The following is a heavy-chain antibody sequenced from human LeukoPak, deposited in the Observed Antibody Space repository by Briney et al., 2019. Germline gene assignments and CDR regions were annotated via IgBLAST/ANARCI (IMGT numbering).Heavy chain of an antibody. J-gene: IGHJ4*02. Sequence: SETLSLTCTVSGVSISSSSYYWGWIRQPPGKGLEWTGSIYYSGSTYYNPSLKSRVTISVDTSKNQFSLKLSSVTAADTAVYYCARDGYGDSPDYWGQGTLVTVSS. CDR2: IYYSGST. V-gene: IGHV4-39*07. D-gene: IGHD4-17*01. CDR3: ARDGYGDSPDY. CDR1: GVSISSSSYY.